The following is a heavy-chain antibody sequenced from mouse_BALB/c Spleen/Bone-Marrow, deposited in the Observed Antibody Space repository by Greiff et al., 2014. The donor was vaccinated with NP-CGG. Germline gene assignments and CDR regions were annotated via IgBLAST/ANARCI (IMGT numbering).Heavy chain of an antibody. Sequence: QVQLQQSGPGLVAPSQTLSITCTVSGFSLTSYGVSWVRQPPGKGLEWLGVIWGDGSKNYHSALISRLSISKDNTKSQIFLKLNSLQTDDTATYYCAKANWAAFDYWGQGTTLTVSS. V-gene: IGHV2-3*01. CDR1: GFSLTSYG. D-gene: IGHD4-1*01. J-gene: IGHJ2*01. CDR3: AKANWAAFDY. CDR2: IWGDGSK.